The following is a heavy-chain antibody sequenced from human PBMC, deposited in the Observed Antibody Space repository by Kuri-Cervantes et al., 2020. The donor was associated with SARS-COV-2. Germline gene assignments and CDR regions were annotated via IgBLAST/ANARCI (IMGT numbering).Heavy chain of an antibody. Sequence: ESLKISCTVSGGSISSYYWSWIRQPPGKGLEWMGYIHYSGTTTYSPSLKSRLTISVDTPKNQFSLKVTSVTAADTAVYYCARGSYDSSGYCFEDYWGQGALVTVSS. CDR3: ARGSYDSSGYCFEDY. V-gene: IGHV4-59*01. CDR1: GGSISSYY. D-gene: IGHD3-22*01. CDR2: IHYSGTT. J-gene: IGHJ4*02.